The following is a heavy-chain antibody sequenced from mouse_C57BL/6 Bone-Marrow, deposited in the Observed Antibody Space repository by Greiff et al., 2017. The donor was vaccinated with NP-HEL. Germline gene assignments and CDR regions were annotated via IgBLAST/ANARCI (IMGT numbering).Heavy chain of an antibody. CDR3: ARWRYYDYDGALSWYFDV. CDR2: IYPGSGNT. V-gene: IGHV1-66*01. CDR1: GYSFTSYY. Sequence: QVQLQQSGPELVKPGASVKISCKASGYSFTSYYIHWVKQRPGQGLEWIGWIYPGSGNTKYNEKFKGKATLTADTSSSTAYMQLSSLTSEDSAVYYCARWRYYDYDGALSWYFDVWGTGTTVTVSS. D-gene: IGHD2-4*01. J-gene: IGHJ1*03.